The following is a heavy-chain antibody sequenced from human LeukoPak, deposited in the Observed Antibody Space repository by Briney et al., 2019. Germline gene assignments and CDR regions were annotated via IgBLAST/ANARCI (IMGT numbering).Heavy chain of an antibody. Sequence: PSETLSLTCAVSGGSISSGGYSWSWIRQPPGKGLEWIGYISHSGSTYYIPSLKSRVTISVDRSKNQFSLKLSSVTAADTAVYYCARGPTYYDILTGYDGHAFDIWGQGTLVTVS. J-gene: IGHJ3*02. CDR1: GGSISSGGYS. V-gene: IGHV4-30-2*01. CDR3: ARGPTYYDILTGYDGHAFDI. CDR2: ISHSGST. D-gene: IGHD3-9*01.